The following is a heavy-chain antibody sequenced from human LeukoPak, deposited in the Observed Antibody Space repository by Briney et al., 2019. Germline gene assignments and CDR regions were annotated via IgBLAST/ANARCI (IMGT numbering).Heavy chain of an antibody. CDR3: AGGIAMVRGGDV. D-gene: IGHD3-10*01. V-gene: IGHV3-7*01. J-gene: IGHJ6*04. Sequence: GGSLRLSWAASGLTFSTYWMTWVRQPPGKGLEWVANIKQDGSEKNYVDSVKGRFTISRDNAKNSLSLQMNSLRVEDTAVYYCAGGIAMVRGGDVWGKGTTVTVSS. CDR1: GLTFSTYW. CDR2: IKQDGSEK.